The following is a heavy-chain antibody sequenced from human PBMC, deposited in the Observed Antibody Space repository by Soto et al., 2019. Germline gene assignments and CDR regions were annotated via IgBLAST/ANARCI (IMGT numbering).Heavy chain of an antibody. CDR3: ARLRLRLDAFDI. Sequence: LAPGQGPEWMGWINPNRGGTNYAQKLRGRVTMTRDTSISTAYMELSRLTSDDTAIDFCARLRLRLDAFDIWRQGKWVTVS. D-gene: IGHD2-21*02. J-gene: IGHJ3*02. CDR2: INPNRGGT. V-gene: IGHV1-2*02.